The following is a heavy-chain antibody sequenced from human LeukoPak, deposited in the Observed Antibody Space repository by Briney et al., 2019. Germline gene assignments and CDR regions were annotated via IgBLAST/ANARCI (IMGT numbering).Heavy chain of an antibody. V-gene: IGHV4-39*01. J-gene: IGHJ4*02. D-gene: IGHD3-22*01. Sequence: SETLSLTCTVSGGSINNDNYYWGWIRQSPGKGLEWIGNIYYSGNSGNTYYNPSLKSRVTISVDTAKNQFSLNLGSVTAADTALYYCARLRDTGGYYFYYYFDSWGLGTLVSVSS. CDR3: ARLRDTGGYYFYYYFDS. CDR2: IYYSGNSGNT. CDR1: GGSINNDNYY.